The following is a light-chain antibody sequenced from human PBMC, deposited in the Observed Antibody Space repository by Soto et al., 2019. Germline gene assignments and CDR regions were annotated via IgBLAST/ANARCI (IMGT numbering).Light chain of an antibody. V-gene: IGKV1-39*01. Sequence: IQLTQSPSSLSASVGDRVTVTCRASQNINIYLNWYQQKPGKAPTLLIYGASSLQSGVPSRFSCGGSRTDFTLTISSLQAEDFATYYCQQSYRSPYTFGQGTRLEI. J-gene: IGKJ2*01. CDR1: QNINIY. CDR2: GAS. CDR3: QQSYRSPYT.